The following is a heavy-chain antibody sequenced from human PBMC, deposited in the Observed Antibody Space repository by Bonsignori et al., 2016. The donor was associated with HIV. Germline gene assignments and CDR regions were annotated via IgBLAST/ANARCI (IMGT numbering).Heavy chain of an antibody. D-gene: IGHD3-10*01. Sequence: SETLSLTCTVSGGSISSGDYYWSWIRQPPGKGLEWIGYIYYSGSTYYNPSLKSRVTISVDTSKNQFSLKLSSVTAADTAVYYCAREAIYYGSGSPGPVADYWGQGTLVTVSS. CDR2: IYYSGST. J-gene: IGHJ4*02. V-gene: IGHV4-30-4*08. CDR3: AREAIYYGSGSPGPVADY. CDR1: GGSISSGDYY.